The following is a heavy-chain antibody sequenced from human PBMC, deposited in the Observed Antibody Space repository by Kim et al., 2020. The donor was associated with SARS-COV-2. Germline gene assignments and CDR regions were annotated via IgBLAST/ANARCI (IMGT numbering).Heavy chain of an antibody. CDR1: GGTFSSYA. J-gene: IGHJ4*02. Sequence: SVKVSCKASGGTFSSYAISWVRQAPGQGLEWMGGIIPIFGTANYAQKFQGRVTITADESTSTAYMELSSLRSEDTAVYYCARGLRKGVPAASDYWGQGTLVTVSS. CDR2: IIPIFGTA. V-gene: IGHV1-69*13. CDR3: ARGLRKGVPAASDY. D-gene: IGHD2-2*01.